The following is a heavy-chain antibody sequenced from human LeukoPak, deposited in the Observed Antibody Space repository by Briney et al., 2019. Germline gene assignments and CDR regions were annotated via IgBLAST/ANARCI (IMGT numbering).Heavy chain of an antibody. CDR3: ATEKQGSGRFAFDI. CDR1: GYTFTSYD. Sequence: ASVKVSCKASGYTFTSYDINWVRQATGQGLEWMGWMNPNSGNTGYAQKFQGRVTMTEDTSTDTAYMELSSLRSEDTAVYYCATEKQGSGRFAFDIWGQGTMVTVSS. V-gene: IGHV1-8*01. CDR2: MNPNSGNT. D-gene: IGHD3-10*01. J-gene: IGHJ3*02.